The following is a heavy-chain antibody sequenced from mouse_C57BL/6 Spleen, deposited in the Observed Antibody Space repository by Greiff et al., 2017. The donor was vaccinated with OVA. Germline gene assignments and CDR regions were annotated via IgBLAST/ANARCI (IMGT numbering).Heavy chain of an antibody. J-gene: IGHJ4*01. CDR1: GFTFSSYA. V-gene: IGHV5-9-1*02. CDR3: TRDRRVTTDYAMDY. D-gene: IGHD2-2*01. Sequence: DVMLVESGEGLVKPGGSLKLSCAASGFTFSSYAMSWVRQTPEKRLEWVAYISSGGDYIYYADTVKGRFTISRDNARNTLYLQMSSLKSEDTAMYYCTRDRRVTTDYAMDYWGQGTSVTVSS. CDR2: ISSGGDYI.